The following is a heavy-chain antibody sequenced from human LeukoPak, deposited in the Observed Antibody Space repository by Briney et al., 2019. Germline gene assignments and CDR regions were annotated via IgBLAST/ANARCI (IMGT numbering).Heavy chain of an antibody. D-gene: IGHD3-10*01. J-gene: IGHJ4*02. CDR2: ISSSSSTI. Sequence: GTLSLTCAVSGGSISSSNWWSWVRQPPGKGLEWVSYISSSSSTIYYADSVKGRFTISRDNSKNTLYLQMNSLRAEDTAVYYCAKTWDAMVRGGISPYFDYWAQGTLVTVSS. CDR3: AKTWDAMVRGGISPYFDY. CDR1: GGSISSSN. V-gene: IGHV3-48*01.